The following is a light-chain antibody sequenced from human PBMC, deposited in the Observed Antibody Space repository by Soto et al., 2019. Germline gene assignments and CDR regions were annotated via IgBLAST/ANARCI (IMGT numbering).Light chain of an antibody. J-gene: IGKJ1*01. CDR2: GSS. Sequence: ERLMTQSPATLSVSPGERVTLSCRASQTISSNLAWYQQKPGQAPRLLIYGSSIRATGISARFSGSGSGTEFTLTISSLQSEDLAVYYCQQYNNWPRAFGQGTKV. CDR3: QQYNNWPRA. CDR1: QTISSN. V-gene: IGKV3-15*01.